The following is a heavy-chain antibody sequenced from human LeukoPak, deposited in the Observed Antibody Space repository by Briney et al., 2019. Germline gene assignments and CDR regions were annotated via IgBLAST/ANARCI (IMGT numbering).Heavy chain of an antibody. J-gene: IGHJ4*02. CDR3: AKGPHPYCTNGVCYTPEYYFDY. D-gene: IGHD2-8*01. CDR2: ISYDGSNK. CDR1: GFTFSSYG. Sequence: GGSLRLSCAASGFTFSSYGMHWVRQAPGKGLEWVAVISYDGSNKYYADSVKGRFTISRDNSKNTLYLQMNSLRAEDTAVYYCAKGPHPYCTNGVCYTPEYYFDYWGQGTLVTVSS. V-gene: IGHV3-30*18.